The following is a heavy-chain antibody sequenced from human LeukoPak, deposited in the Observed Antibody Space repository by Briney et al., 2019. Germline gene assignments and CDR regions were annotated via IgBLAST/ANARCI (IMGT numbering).Heavy chain of an antibody. D-gene: IGHD5-24*01. J-gene: IGHJ4*02. CDR3: ARDWGRWLSHRRFDY. CDR1: GGTFSSYA. V-gene: IGHV1-69*13. CDR2: IIPIFGTA. Sequence: ASVKVSCKASGGTFSSYAISWVRQAPGQGLEWMGGIIPIFGTANYAQKFQGRVTITADESTSTVYMELSSLRSEDTAVYYCARDWGRWLSHRRFDYWGQGTLVTVSS.